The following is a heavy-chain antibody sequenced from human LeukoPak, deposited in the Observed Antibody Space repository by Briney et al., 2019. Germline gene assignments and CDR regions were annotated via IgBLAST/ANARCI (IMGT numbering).Heavy chain of an antibody. Sequence: SQTLSLTCAISGDSVSGNNAAWNWIRQSPSRGLEWLGRTYYRSKWYYDYGVSVKSRITIIPDTSKNQFPLHLNSVTPEDTALYYCVRDQELFDYWGQGTLVTVSS. CDR1: GDSVSGNNAA. CDR3: VRDQELFDY. J-gene: IGHJ4*02. V-gene: IGHV6-1*01. CDR2: TYYRSKWYY. D-gene: IGHD1-7*01.